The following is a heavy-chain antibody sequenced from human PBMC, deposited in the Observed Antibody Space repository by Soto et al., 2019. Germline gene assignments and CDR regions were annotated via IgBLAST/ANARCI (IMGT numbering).Heavy chain of an antibody. CDR3: AKDRKSGSGWYWDY. J-gene: IGHJ4*02. Sequence: GGSLRLSCAASGFTFSSFAMSWVRQAPGKGLEWVSGISGSGGSTYYADSVEGRFTISRDNSKNTLYLQMNSLRGEDTAVYYCAKDRKSGSGWYWDYWGQGTLVTVSS. D-gene: IGHD6-19*01. V-gene: IGHV3-23*01. CDR2: ISGSGGST. CDR1: GFTFSSFA.